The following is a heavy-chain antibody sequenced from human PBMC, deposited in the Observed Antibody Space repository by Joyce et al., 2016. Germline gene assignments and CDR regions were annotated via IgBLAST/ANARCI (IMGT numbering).Heavy chain of an antibody. V-gene: IGHV1-69*01. D-gene: IGHD1-26*01. CDR1: GGSFTDHA. CDR3: ARVGVPRGFDI. J-gene: IGHJ3*02. Sequence: QVDLVQSGAEVKKPGSSVTVSCKSSGGSFTDHAINWVRQAPGQGPEWMGGVTPVLETVNYAESLKGRLTITADESTGTVYMELTSLRSEDTASYYCARVGVPRGFDIWGQGTMVIVSS. CDR2: VTPVLETV.